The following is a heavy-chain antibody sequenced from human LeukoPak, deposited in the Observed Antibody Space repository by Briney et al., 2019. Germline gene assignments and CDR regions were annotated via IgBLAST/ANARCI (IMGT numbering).Heavy chain of an antibody. CDR2: ISYDGSNK. D-gene: IGHD1-26*01. CDR1: GFTFSSYA. V-gene: IGHV3-30-3*01. Sequence: GGSLRLSCAASGFTFSSYAMHRVRQAPGKGLEWVAVISYDGSNKYYADSVKGRFTISRDNSKNTLYLQMNSLRAEDTAVYYCAKESYYYIDYWGQGTLVTVSS. J-gene: IGHJ4*02. CDR3: AKESYYYIDY.